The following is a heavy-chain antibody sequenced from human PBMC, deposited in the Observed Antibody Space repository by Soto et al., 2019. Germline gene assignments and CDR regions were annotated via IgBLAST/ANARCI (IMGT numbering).Heavy chain of an antibody. CDR2: ISAYNGNT. V-gene: IGHV1-18*01. CDR1: GYTFTNYG. CDR3: ARVGALGENYFYFGMXV. J-gene: IGHJ6*02. Sequence: ASVKVSCKASGYTFTNYGISWVRQAPGQGLEWMGWISAYNGNTNYAQKLQGRVTMTTDTSTSTAYMELRSLRSDDTAVYYCARVGALGENYFYFGMXVWGQGTTVTVSS. D-gene: IGHD3-16*01.